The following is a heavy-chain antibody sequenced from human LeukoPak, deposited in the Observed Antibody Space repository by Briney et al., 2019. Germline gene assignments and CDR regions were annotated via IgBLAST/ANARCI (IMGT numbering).Heavy chain of an antibody. V-gene: IGHV3-7*01. CDR3: ARVISFGDTSDP. J-gene: IGHJ5*02. CDR1: GFTFNKFW. D-gene: IGHD3-10*01. CDR2: ISPDGSVR. Sequence: GGSPRLSCEGSGFTFNKFWINWVRHVPGRGLEWVANISPDGSVRKYVDSVKGRFAISRDNAQNSVSLHMSSLRPDDTAIYYCARVISFGDTSDPWGQGTHVIVSS.